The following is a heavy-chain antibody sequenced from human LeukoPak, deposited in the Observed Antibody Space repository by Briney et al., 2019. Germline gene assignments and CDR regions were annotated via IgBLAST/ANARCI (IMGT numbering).Heavy chain of an antibody. D-gene: IGHD6-13*01. CDR2: ILYGGVT. J-gene: IGHJ6*03. CDR1: SDSISSSTYY. V-gene: IGHV4-39*07. CDR3: ARPPGYSSSWHYYYYYYMDV. Sequence: SETLSLTCTVSSDSISSSTYYWGWIRQPPGKGLEWIGSILYGGVTYYNPSLKSRVTISVDTSKNQFSLKLSSVTAADTAVYYCARPPGYSSSWHYYYYYYMDVWGKGTTVTISS.